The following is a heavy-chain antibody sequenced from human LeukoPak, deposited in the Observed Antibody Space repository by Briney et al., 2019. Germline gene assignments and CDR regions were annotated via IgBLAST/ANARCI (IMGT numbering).Heavy chain of an antibody. D-gene: IGHD4-23*01. J-gene: IGHJ4*02. V-gene: IGHV3-21*01. CDR3: ARSAVARWDFDY. Sequence: GGSLRLSCAASGFTFSSYSMNWVRQAPGKGLEWVSSISSSSSYIYYADSVKGRFTISRDNAKNSLYLQMNSLRAEDTAVYYCARSAVARWDFDYWGQGTLVTVSS. CDR2: ISSSSSYI. CDR1: GFTFSSYS.